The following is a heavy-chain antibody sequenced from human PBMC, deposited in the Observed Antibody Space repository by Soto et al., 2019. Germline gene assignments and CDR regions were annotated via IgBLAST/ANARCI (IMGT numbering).Heavy chain of an antibody. V-gene: IGHV4-39*01. D-gene: IGHD3-16*02. CDR2: IYYSGST. J-gene: IGHJ6*02. CDR1: GGSISSSSYY. Sequence: SETLSLTCTVSGGSISSSSYYWGWIRQPPGKGLEWIGSIYYSGSTYYNPSLKSRVTISVDTSKNQFSLKLSSVTAADTAVYYCARLRGLARSYRNSQFHYGMDVWGQGTTVTVSS. CDR3: ARLRGLARSYRNSQFHYGMDV.